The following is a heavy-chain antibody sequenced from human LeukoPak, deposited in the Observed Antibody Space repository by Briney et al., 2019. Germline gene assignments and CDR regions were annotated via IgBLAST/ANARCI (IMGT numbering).Heavy chain of an antibody. J-gene: IGHJ4*02. Sequence: ASVKVSCKTSGYSFTDYYMHWVRQAPGNGLEWMGWINPNTDVTNSAQKFQGRVTMTRDTSISTVYMELLRLTSDDTAVYYCARKETGNYFDFWGQGTLVTVSA. CDR1: GYSFTDYY. CDR2: INPNTDVT. D-gene: IGHD3-10*01. V-gene: IGHV1-2*02. CDR3: ARKETGNYFDF.